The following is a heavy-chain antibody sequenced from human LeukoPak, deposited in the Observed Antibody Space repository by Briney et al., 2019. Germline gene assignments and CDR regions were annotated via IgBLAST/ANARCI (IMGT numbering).Heavy chain of an antibody. CDR3: ARDTYYDILTGYTAGGLFDY. CDR2: VIPMFGTA. V-gene: IGHV1-69*01. J-gene: IGHJ4*02. Sequence: SSVKVSCKASGDTFNNYGFSWVRQAPGQGLEWMGGVIPMFGTAHYAQKFQGRVTITADESTSTAYMELSSLRTDDTAVYYCARDTYYDILTGYTAGGLFDYWGQGTLVTVSS. D-gene: IGHD3-9*01. CDR1: GDTFNNYG.